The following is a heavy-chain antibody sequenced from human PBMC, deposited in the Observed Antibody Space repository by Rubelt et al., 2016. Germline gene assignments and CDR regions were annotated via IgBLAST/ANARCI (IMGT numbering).Heavy chain of an antibody. CDR1: GGSFSGYY. J-gene: IGHJ2*01. CDR2: INHSGST. CDR3: ARRRRYSGSSYWYFDL. D-gene: IGHD1-26*01. V-gene: IGHV4-34*01. Sequence: QVQLQQWGAGLLKPSETLSLTCAVYGGSFSGYYWSWIRQPPGKGLEWIGEINHSGSTNYNPSLKRRVTISVDTSKNRFSLKLSSVTAAETAVYYCARRRRYSGSSYWYFDLWGRGTLVTVSS.